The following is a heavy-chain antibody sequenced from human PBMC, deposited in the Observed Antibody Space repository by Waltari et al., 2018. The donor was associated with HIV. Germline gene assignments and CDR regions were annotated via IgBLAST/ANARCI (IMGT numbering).Heavy chain of an antibody. J-gene: IGHJ4*02. CDR3: ARKDYYDTTGYSYFDY. Sequence: QVQLVQSGAEVKKPGSSVEVSCKASGGTFSSYAISWVRQAPGQGLEWRGGIIPIFGTANYAQKFQGRVTITADESTSTAYMELSSLRSEDTAVYYCARKDYYDTTGYSYFDYWGQGTLVTVSS. V-gene: IGHV1-69*01. CDR2: IIPIFGTA. CDR1: GGTFSSYA. D-gene: IGHD3-22*01.